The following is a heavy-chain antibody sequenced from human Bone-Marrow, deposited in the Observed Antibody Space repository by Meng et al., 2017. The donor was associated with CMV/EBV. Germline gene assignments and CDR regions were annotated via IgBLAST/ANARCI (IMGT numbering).Heavy chain of an antibody. D-gene: IGHD1-26*01. Sequence: GGSLRLSCAASGFTFDDYAMHWVRQAPGKGLEWVSGISWNSGSIGYADSVKGRFTISRDNAKNSLYLQMNSLRAEDTAVYYCAKAQGSYYPIYGMDVWGQGTTVAVSS. CDR1: GFTFDDYA. V-gene: IGHV3-9*01. CDR2: ISWNSGSI. CDR3: AKAQGSYYPIYGMDV. J-gene: IGHJ6*02.